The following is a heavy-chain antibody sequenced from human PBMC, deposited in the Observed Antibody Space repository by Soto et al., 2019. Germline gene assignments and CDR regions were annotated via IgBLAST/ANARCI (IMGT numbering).Heavy chain of an antibody. Sequence: EVRLVESGGGLVQPGGSLRLSCATSGFTFSSRWMHWVRQAPGKGLVWVSDINSDGSTTTYADSVKGRFTISRDNAKNTVYLQMNSLRVDDTAVYYCARDTSYSTDYWGQGTLVTVSS. CDR2: INSDGSTT. J-gene: IGHJ4*02. CDR3: ARDTSYSTDY. CDR1: GFTFSSRW. D-gene: IGHD2-2*01. V-gene: IGHV3-74*01.